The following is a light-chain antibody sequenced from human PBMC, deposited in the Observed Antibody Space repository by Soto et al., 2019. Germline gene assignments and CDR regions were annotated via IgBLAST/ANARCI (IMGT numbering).Light chain of an antibody. CDR3: QQYNSWPRT. CDR1: QSLSSSY. CDR2: RSS. V-gene: IGKV3-20*01. J-gene: IGKJ1*01. Sequence: ESVLTHSPSSLSLSPCESATLSSSASQSLSSSYLAWYQQKAGQPPRLLMFRSSDRAAGVPDRFSGSGSGTEFTLTISSLQSEDFATYYCQQYNSWPRTFGQGTKVDIK.